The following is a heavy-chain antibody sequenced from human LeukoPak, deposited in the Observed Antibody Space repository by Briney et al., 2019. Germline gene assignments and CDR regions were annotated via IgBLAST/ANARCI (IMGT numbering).Heavy chain of an antibody. D-gene: IGHD6-13*01. V-gene: IGHV4-39*01. CDR2: IYHSGTT. CDR1: GDSISSTGRYCF. Sequence: PSETLSLTCSVSGDSISSTGRYCFWDWIRQPPGKGLEWTGTIYHSGTTYYTPALKSRVALSVDTSRNQFSLNLSSVTAADTAVYYCARVGHIVAAGTYDWWGQGTLVTVSS. CDR3: ARVGHIVAAGTYDW. J-gene: IGHJ4*02.